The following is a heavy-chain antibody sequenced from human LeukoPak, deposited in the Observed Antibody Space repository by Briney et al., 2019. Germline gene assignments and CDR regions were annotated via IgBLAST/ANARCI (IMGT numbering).Heavy chain of an antibody. V-gene: IGHV4-61*08. J-gene: IGHJ5*02. CDR3: ARGGAGNCGGACYLNWFDP. D-gene: IGHD2-21*02. CDR1: GDPSSHGDYP. CDR2: NYYSGST. Sequence: PSQTLSLTHVDPGDPSSHGDYPPRCIRPPPGTIPEQTVPNYYSGSTKYNPSLKSRVTISVDTSKYQFSLKLNSVTAADTAVYYCARGGAGNCGGACYLNWFDPWGQGTLVTVSS.